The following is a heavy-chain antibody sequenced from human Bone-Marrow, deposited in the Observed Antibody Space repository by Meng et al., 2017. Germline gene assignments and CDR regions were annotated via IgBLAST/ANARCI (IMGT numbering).Heavy chain of an antibody. CDR3: ARDRRVVGATTLGGATHDP. V-gene: IGHV1-3*05. Sequence: HVLLVNSGAGDTNPDAYVKFSCKLPGNTFTSYAMHWVRQAPGQRLEWMGWINAGNGNTKYSQKFQGRVTITRDTSASTAYMELSSLRSEDTAVYYCARDRRVVGATTLGGATHDPWGQGTLVTVSS. CDR2: INAGNGNT. CDR1: GNTFTSYA. D-gene: IGHD1-26*01. J-gene: IGHJ5*02.